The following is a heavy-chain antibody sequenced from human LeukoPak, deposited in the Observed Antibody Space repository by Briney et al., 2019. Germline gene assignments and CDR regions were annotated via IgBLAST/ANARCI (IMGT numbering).Heavy chain of an antibody. CDR3: ARPHYDILTGYMYYFDY. V-gene: IGHV3-23*01. Sequence: PGASLRLSCAASGFTFSSYAMTWVRQAPGKGLEWVSHITGSGASTYYADSVKGRFTISRDNSNNSLYLQTNSLRADDTAVYYCARPHYDILTGYMYYFDYWGQGTLVTVSS. D-gene: IGHD3-9*01. CDR1: GFTFSSYA. J-gene: IGHJ4*02. CDR2: ITGSGAST.